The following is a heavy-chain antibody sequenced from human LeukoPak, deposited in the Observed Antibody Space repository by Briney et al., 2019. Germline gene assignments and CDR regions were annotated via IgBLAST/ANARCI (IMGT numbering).Heavy chain of an antibody. D-gene: IGHD6-19*01. J-gene: IGHJ4*02. CDR2: IISSSSYI. Sequence: GGSLRLSCAASGFTFSSYSMNWVRQAPGKGLEWVSSIISSSSYIYYADSVKGRFTISRDNAKTSLYLQMHSLRAEDTAVYYCARASSDTTNPLDYWGQGTLVTVSS. CDR1: GFTFSSYS. V-gene: IGHV3-21*01. CDR3: ARASSDTTNPLDY.